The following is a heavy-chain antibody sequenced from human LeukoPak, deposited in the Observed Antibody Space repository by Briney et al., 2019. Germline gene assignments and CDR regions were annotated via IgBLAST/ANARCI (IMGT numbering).Heavy chain of an antibody. J-gene: IGHJ5*02. Sequence: SETLSLTCTVSGGSISSYYWSWIRQPPGKGLEWIGYIYYSGSTNYNPSLKSRVTISVDTSKNQFSLKLSSVTAADTAVYYCARHIKSGGSDWFDPWGQGTLVTVSS. CDR3: ARHIKSGGSDWFDP. V-gene: IGHV4-59*08. CDR2: IYYSGST. D-gene: IGHD2-15*01. CDR1: GGSISSYY.